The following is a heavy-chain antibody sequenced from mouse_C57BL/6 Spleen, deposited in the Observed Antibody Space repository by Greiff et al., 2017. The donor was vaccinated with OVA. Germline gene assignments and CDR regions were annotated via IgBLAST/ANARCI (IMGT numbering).Heavy chain of an antibody. V-gene: IGHV1-82*01. CDR3: ARLKANWPYYFDD. CDR2: IYPGDGDT. Sequence: VQLQQSGPELVKPGASVKISCKASGYAFSSSWMNWVKQRPGKGLEWIGRIYPGDGDTNYNGKFKGKATLTADKSSSTAYMQLSSLTSEDSAVYFGARLKANWPYYFDDWGQGTTLTVYS. D-gene: IGHD4-1*01. CDR1: GYAFSSSW. J-gene: IGHJ2*01.